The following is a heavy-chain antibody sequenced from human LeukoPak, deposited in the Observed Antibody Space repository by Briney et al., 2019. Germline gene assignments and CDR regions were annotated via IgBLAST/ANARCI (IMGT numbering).Heavy chain of an antibody. Sequence: GGSLRLSCAASGFTFSSYAMSWVRQAPGKGLEWVSAISGSGGSTYYADSVKGRFTISRDNAKKSLYLQMNSLRAEDTAVYYCAKVQLDYYYYYMDVWGKGTTVTISS. CDR3: AKVQLDYYYYYMDV. J-gene: IGHJ6*03. CDR2: ISGSGGST. CDR1: GFTFSSYA. D-gene: IGHD1-1*01. V-gene: IGHV3-23*01.